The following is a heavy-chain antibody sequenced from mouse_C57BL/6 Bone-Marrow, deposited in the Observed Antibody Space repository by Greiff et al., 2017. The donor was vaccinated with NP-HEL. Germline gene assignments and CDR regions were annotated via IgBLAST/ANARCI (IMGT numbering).Heavy chain of an antibody. CDR2: IDPSDSYT. CDR1: GYTFTSYW. CDR3: ASERLRRNWYFDV. D-gene: IGHD2-4*01. Sequence: QVQLQQPGAELVMPGASVKLSCKASGYTFTSYWMHWVKQRPGQGLEWIGEIDPSDSYTNYNQKFKGKSTLTVGKSSSTAYMQLSSLTSEDSAVYYCASERLRRNWYFDVWGTGTTVTVSS. V-gene: IGHV1-69*01. J-gene: IGHJ1*03.